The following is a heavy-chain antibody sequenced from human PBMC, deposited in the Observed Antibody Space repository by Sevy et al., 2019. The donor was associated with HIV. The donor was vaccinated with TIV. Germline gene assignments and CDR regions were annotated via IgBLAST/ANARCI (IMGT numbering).Heavy chain of an antibody. CDR2: IVVGSGNT. J-gene: IGHJ4*02. V-gene: IGHV1-58*01. CDR3: AADSYSGSYIYY. D-gene: IGHD1-26*01. CDR1: GFTFTSSA. Sequence: ASVKVSCKASGFTFTSSAVQWVRQARGQRFEWIGWIVVGSGNTNYAQKFQERVTITRDMSTSTAYMELSSLRSEDTAVYYCAADSYSGSYIYYWGQGTLVTVSS.